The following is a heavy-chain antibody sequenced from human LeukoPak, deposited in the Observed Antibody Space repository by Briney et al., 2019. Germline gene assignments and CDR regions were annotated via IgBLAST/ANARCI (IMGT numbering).Heavy chain of an antibody. J-gene: IGHJ4*02. D-gene: IGHD6-19*01. CDR3: AKGVAVAGSFDY. CDR1: GFTFSSYS. CDR2: ISSSSSYI. Sequence: GGSLRLSCAASGFTFSSYSMNWVRQAPGKGLEWVSSISSSSSYIYYADSVKGRFTISRDNSKNTLYLQMNSLRAEDTAVYYCAKGVAVAGSFDYWGQGTLVTVSS. V-gene: IGHV3-21*01.